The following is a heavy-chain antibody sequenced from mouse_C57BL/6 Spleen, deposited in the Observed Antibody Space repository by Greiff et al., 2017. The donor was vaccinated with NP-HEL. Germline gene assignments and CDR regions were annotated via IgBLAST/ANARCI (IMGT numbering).Heavy chain of an antibody. CDR2: IDPSASYT. CDR1: GYTFTSYW. D-gene: IGHD2-3*01. J-gene: IGHJ4*01. CDR3: ARRIYDGYPYYYAMDY. Sequence: QVHVKQPGAELVKPGASVKLSCKASGYTFTSYWMQWVKQRPGQGLEWIGEIDPSASYTNYNQKFKGKATLTVETSSSTAYMQLSSLTSEDSAVYYCARRIYDGYPYYYAMDYWGQGTSVTVSS. V-gene: IGHV1-50*01.